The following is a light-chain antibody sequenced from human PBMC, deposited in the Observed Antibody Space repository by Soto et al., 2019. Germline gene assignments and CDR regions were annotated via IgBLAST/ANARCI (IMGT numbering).Light chain of an antibody. V-gene: IGKV3-20*01. CDR2: QTS. CDR3: QQSGSSPIT. CDR1: QYINTR. Sequence: IVWRQGADTLSSFAGYRSSLSCRASQYINTRLAWYQHRPGQAPRLLIYQTSIRAAGIPARFSASGTGTDFTLTISRLEPEDFAVYYCQQSGSSPITFGQGTRLEIK. J-gene: IGKJ5*01.